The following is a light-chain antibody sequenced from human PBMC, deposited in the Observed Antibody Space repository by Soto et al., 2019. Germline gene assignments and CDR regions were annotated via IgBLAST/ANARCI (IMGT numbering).Light chain of an antibody. Sequence: SYELTQPPSVSVAPGQTARITCGGNNIGSKSVQWYHQKAGQAPVLVVYDDSERPSGIPERFSGSNSGNTATLTISRVEAGDEADYYCQVWDSSSDHYVFGNGTQLTVL. J-gene: IGLJ1*01. CDR3: QVWDSSSDHYV. CDR1: NIGSKS. V-gene: IGLV3-21*02. CDR2: DDS.